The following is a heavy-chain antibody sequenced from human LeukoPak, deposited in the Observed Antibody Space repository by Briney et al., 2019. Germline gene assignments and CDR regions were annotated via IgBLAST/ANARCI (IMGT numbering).Heavy chain of an antibody. Sequence: SETPSLTCTVSGGSISSYYWSWIRQPAGKGLEWIGRIYTSGSTNYNPSLKSRVTISVDKSKNQFSLKLSSVTAADTAVYYCAREDLAAAGFDYWGQGTLVTVSS. D-gene: IGHD6-13*01. V-gene: IGHV4-4*07. CDR3: AREDLAAAGFDY. J-gene: IGHJ4*02. CDR1: GGSISSYY. CDR2: IYTSGST.